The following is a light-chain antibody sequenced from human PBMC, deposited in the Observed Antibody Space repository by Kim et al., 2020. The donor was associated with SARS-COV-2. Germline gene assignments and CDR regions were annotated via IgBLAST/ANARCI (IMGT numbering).Light chain of an antibody. CDR1: QSVSNNY. J-gene: IGKJ2*01. CDR2: GAS. CDR3: QQYGSSPYT. Sequence: LSPGERATLSCRASQSVSNNYLAWYQQKPGQAPRLLIYGASSRATGIPDRFSGSGSGTDFTLTISRLEPEDFVVYYCQQYGSSPYTFGQGTKLEI. V-gene: IGKV3-20*01.